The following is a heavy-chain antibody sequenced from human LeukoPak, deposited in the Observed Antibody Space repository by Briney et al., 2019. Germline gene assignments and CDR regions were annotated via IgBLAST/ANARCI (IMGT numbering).Heavy chain of an antibody. CDR3: ARDLIAAEYYYYYYMDV. D-gene: IGHD6-13*01. CDR2: INPNSGGT. Sequence: ASVKVSCKASGYTFTGYYMHWVRQAPGQGLEWMGWINPNSGGTNYAQKFQGRVTMTRDTSTSTAYMELSRLRSDDTAVYYCARDLIAAEYYYYYYMDVWGKGTRVTASS. CDR1: GYTFTGYY. J-gene: IGHJ6*03. V-gene: IGHV1-2*02.